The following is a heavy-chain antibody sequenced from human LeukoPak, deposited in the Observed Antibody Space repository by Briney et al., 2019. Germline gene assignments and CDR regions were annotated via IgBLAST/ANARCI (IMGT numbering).Heavy chain of an antibody. D-gene: IGHD3-22*01. Sequence: GGSLRLSCAASGFTFSSYWMSWVRQAPGKGLEWVANIKQDGSEKYYVDSVKGRFTISRDNAKNSLYLQMNSLRAEDTAVYYCARVGADSSGYYYSPNAFDIWGQGTMVTVSS. CDR3: ARVGADSSGYYYSPNAFDI. J-gene: IGHJ3*02. CDR1: GFTFSSYW. CDR2: IKQDGSEK. V-gene: IGHV3-7*01.